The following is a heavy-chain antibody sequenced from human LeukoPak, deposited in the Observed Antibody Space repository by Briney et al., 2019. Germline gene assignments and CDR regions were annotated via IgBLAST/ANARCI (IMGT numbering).Heavy chain of an antibody. CDR1: GYTFTVNN. J-gene: IGHJ4*02. V-gene: IGHV1-2*02. CDR2: INPNSGGT. D-gene: IGHD6-13*01. Sequence: ASVKLSCKASGYTFTVNNMHWVRHAPGPGNGLMGWINPNSGGTNYAQKFQGRVTMTRDTSISTAYMELSRLRSDDTTVYYCAAYTHEYSSSWYGDYWGQGTLVTVSS. CDR3: AAYTHEYSSSWYGDY.